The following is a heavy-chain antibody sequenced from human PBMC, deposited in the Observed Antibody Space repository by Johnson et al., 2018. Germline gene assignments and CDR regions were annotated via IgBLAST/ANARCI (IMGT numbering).Heavy chain of an antibody. V-gene: IGHV3-48*02. CDR2: ISWNTI. J-gene: IGHJ3*01. CDR1: GFTFNAYS. CDR3: VRDQFYAFDL. Sequence: VQLVESGGGLVQPVGSLRLSCAASGFTFNAYSFNWVRQAPGKGLEWLTYISWNTINYADSVKGRITSSRDSGQNSVHLQMTSLRDEDTAGYFCVRDQFYAFDLWGQGTMVTVSS.